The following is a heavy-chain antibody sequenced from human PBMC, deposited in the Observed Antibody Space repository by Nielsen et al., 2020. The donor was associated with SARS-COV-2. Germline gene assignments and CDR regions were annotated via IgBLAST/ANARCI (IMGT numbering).Heavy chain of an antibody. CDR1: GFTFNNYD. CDR3: ARESRYCSGGSCYPLGFDY. V-gene: IGHV3-13*04. D-gene: IGHD2-15*01. Sequence: GESLKISCAASGFTFNNYDMHWVRQPTGKGLEWVSAIGTTSDTYYAGSVKGRFTISRENAKNSFYLQMNSLRAGDTAVYYCARESRYCSGGSCYPLGFDYWGQGTLVTVSS. J-gene: IGHJ4*02. CDR2: IGTTSDT.